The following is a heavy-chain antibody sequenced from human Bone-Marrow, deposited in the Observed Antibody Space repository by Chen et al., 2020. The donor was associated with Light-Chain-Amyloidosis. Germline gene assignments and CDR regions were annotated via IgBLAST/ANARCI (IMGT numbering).Heavy chain of an antibody. J-gene: IGHJ4*02. CDR1: GFTFSGAW. CDR3: TTDGRTDY. CDR2: IKSDADGGTT. Sequence: EVNLVESGGGLVKPGGSLRLSCAASGFTFSGAWMSWVRQAPGKGLEWLGRIKSDADGGTTDYAAPVQGRFSNSRDDSKKTLYLQMSSLKIEDTAMYYCTTDGRTDYWGQGTLVTVSS. V-gene: IGHV3-15*01.